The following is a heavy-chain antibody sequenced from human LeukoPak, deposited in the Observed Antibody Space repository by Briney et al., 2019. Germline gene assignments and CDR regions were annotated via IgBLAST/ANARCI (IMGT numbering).Heavy chain of an antibody. CDR2: INPGYSNT. CDR3: ARGRLYSSSVDY. V-gene: IGHV1-3*01. CDR1: GYTFTSYA. D-gene: IGHD6-6*01. J-gene: IGHJ4*02. Sequence: ASVKVSCKASGYTFTSYAIHWVRQAPGQRLEWMGWINPGYSNTKYSQKFQGRVTITRDTSASTAYMELTSLRSEDTAVYYCARGRLYSSSVDYWGQGTLVTVSS.